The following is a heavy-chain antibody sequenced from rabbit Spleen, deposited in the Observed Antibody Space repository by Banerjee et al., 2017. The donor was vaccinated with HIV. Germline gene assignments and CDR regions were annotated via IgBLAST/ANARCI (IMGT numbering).Heavy chain of an antibody. V-gene: IGHV1S47*01. Sequence: QEQLVESGGGLVQPGGSLKLSCKASGFDLNTYGVSWVRQAPGKGLEWIGYIDPVFGATYYATWVSGRFTISSHNAQNTLYLQLNSLTAADTATYFCARDLAGVVGWNFKLWGPGTLVTVS. J-gene: IGHJ4*01. CDR2: IDPVFGAT. CDR3: ARDLAGVVGWNFKL. D-gene: IGHD4-1*01. CDR1: GFDLNTYG.